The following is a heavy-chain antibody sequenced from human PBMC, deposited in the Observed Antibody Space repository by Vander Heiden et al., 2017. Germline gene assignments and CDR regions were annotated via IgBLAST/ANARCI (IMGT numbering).Heavy chain of an antibody. J-gene: IGHJ4*02. D-gene: IGHD6-6*01. Sequence: LMLELGGGVVAGGRSLRMYCVASGWTSRRLDMNAVIYGTLTGGQRASKGLKELVVIRNDESDNNYAASEKERFNNTSNNSRNKLYLQMNSRRTEDTTVYYCARDRSAEQLPDYWGQGTLVTVSS. CDR3: ARDRSAEQLPDY. CDR2: IRNDESDN. CDR1: GWTSRRLDMNAVIYG. V-gene: IGHV3-30*12.